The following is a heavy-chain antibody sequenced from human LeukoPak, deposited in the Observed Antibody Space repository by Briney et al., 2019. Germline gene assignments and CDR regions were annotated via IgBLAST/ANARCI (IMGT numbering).Heavy chain of an antibody. CDR2: IYYSGST. J-gene: IGHJ3*02. CDR3: ARHGCSSTSCYTLSDAFDI. Sequence: SETLSLTCAVYGGSISSYYWSWIRQPPGKGLEWIGYIYYSGSTNYNPSLKSRVTISVDTSKNQFSLKLSSVTAADTAVYYCARHGCSSTSCYTLSDAFDIWGQGTMVTVSS. D-gene: IGHD2-2*02. V-gene: IGHV4-59*08. CDR1: GGSISSYY.